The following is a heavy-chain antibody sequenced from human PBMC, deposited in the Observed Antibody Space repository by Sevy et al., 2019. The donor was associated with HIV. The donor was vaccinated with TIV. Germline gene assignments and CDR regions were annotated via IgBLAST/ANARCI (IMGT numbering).Heavy chain of an antibody. CDR3: ASCYYYDSSGYPEWEYFQH. CDR1: GYTFTSYG. CDR2: ISAYNGNT. J-gene: IGHJ1*01. V-gene: IGHV1-18*01. Sequence: ASVKVSCKASGYTFTSYGISWVRQAPGQGLEWMGWISAYNGNTNYAHKLQGRVTMTTDTSTSTAYMELRSLRSDDTAVYYCASCYYYDSSGYPEWEYFQHWGQGTLVTVSS. D-gene: IGHD3-22*01.